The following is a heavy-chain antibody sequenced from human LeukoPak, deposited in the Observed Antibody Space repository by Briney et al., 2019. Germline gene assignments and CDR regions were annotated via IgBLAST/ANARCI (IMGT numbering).Heavy chain of an antibody. CDR1: GYSSSGYD. CDR3: ARGTPYCSSASCYNY. CDR2: MNPNSGNT. J-gene: IGHJ4*02. V-gene: IGHV1-8*01. Sequence: ASVKVSCKASGYSSSGYDINWVRQATGQGLEWMGWMNPNSGNTGYAQKFQGRVTMTRDTSISTAYMELSSLRSEDTAVYYCARGTPYCSSASCYNYWGQGTLVTVSS. D-gene: IGHD2-2*02.